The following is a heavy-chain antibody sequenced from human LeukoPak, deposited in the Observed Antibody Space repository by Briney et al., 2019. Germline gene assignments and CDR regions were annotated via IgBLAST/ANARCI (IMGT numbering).Heavy chain of an antibody. D-gene: IGHD6-6*01. CDR3: AANPSYSSSSLTTFDY. V-gene: IGHV3-23*01. CDR1: GFTFSSYE. J-gene: IGHJ4*02. Sequence: GGSLRLSCAASGFTFSSYEMNWVRQAPGKGLEWVAAISGSGGSTYYADSVKGRFTISRDNSKNTLYLQMNSLRAEDTAVYYCAANPSYSSSSLTTFDYWGQGTLVTVSS. CDR2: ISGSGGST.